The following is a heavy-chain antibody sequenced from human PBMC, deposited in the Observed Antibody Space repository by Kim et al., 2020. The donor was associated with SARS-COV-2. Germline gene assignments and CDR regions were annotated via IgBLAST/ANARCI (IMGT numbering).Heavy chain of an antibody. Sequence: SVKVSCKASGGTFSSYAISWVRQAPGQGLEWMGGIVPILGTANYAEKFQGRVTITADKSTSTAYMELSSLRSEDTAVYYCARSTMVRGVISYGAFDIWG. CDR3: ARSTMVRGVISYGAFDI. J-gene: IGHJ3*02. D-gene: IGHD3-10*01. CDR1: GGTFSSYA. CDR2: IVPILGTA. V-gene: IGHV1-69*10.